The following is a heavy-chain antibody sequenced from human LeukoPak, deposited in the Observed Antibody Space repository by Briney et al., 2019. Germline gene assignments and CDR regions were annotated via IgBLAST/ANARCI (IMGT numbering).Heavy chain of an antibody. D-gene: IGHD3-22*01. J-gene: IGHJ6*03. V-gene: IGHV3-74*01. CDR1: GIIFSNYW. CDR3: ARVSRGYRVPPYYYYMDV. CDR2: INRDGSST. Sequence: GGSLRLSCAASGIIFSNYWMHWVRQAPGKGLVWVSRINRDGSSTSYADSVKGRFTISRDNAKNTLYLQMNSLRAEDTAVYYCARVSRGYRVPPYYYYMDVWGKGTTVTISS.